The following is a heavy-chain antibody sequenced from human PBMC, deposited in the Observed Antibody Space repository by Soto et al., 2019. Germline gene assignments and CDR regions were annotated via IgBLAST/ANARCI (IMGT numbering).Heavy chain of an antibody. J-gene: IGHJ3*02. CDR2: IFSNDEK. CDR1: GFSLSNARMG. CDR3: ARIRVWANSGTTGSHYPRRSDAFDI. Sequence: SGPTLVNPTETLTLTCTVSGFSLSNARMGVSWIRQPPGKALEWLAHIFSNDEKSYSTSLKSRLTISKDTSKSQVVLTMTNMDPVDTATYYCARIRVWANSGTTGSHYPRRSDAFDIWGQGTRVTVSS. V-gene: IGHV2-26*01. D-gene: IGHD1-26*01.